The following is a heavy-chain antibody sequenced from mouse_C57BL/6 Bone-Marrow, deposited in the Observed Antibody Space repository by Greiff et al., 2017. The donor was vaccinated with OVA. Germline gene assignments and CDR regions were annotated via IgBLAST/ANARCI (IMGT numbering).Heavy chain of an antibody. CDR1: GFSLSTFGMG. V-gene: IGHV8-8*01. CDR2: IWWDDDQ. D-gene: IGHD4-1*02. CDR3: ARNWRGYYFDY. J-gene: IGHJ2*01. Sequence: QVTLKVCGPGILQPSQTLSLTCSFSGFSLSTFGMGVGWIRQPSGKGLEWLAHIWWDDDQYYNPALKSRLTISKDTSKNQVVLKIAIVDTADTATYYCARNWRGYYFDYWGPGTTLTVSS.